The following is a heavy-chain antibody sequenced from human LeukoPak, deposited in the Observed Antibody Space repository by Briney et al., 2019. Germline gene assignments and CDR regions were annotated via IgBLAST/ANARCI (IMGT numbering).Heavy chain of an antibody. D-gene: IGHD2-2*01. J-gene: IGHJ4*02. V-gene: IGHV6-1*01. CDR3: ARDYYCSSFSCSFDY. CDR1: GDSVSSSSVA. CDR2: TYYRSKWYN. Sequence: SQALSLTCAISGDSVSSSSVAWNWIRQSPSRGLEWLGRTYYRSKWYNEYAVSVKGRITINPDTSKNQFSLHLNSVTPEDMAVYYCARDYYCSSFSCSFDYWGQGTLVTVSS.